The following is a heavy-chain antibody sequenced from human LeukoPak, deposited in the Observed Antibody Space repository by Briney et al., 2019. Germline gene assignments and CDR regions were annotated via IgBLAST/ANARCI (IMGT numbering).Heavy chain of an antibody. CDR1: GFTFSSYA. J-gene: IGHJ4*02. Sequence: PGGSLRLSCAASGFTFSSYAMHWVRQAPGKGLEWVAVISYDGSNKYYADSVKGRFTISRDNSKNTLYLQMNSLRAEDTAVYYCARDHLPHTVTNGPLGGYFDYWGQGTLATVSS. V-gene: IGHV3-30*04. CDR3: ARDHLPHTVTNGPLGGYFDY. CDR2: ISYDGSNK. D-gene: IGHD4-17*01.